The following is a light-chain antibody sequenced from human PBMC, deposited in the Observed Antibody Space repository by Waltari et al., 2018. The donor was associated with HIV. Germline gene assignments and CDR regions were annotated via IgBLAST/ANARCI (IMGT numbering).Light chain of an antibody. CDR2: SNN. CDR3: ATWDDSLNGYV. J-gene: IGLJ1*01. Sequence: QSVLTQPPSASGTPGQRVPIYCSGSSAHIRSRTVSCYQQPPGTAPKLLIYSNNQRPSGVPDRFSGSKSGTSAALAISGLQSEDEADYYCATWDDSLNGYVLGAGTRVTVL. CDR1: SAHIRSRT. V-gene: IGLV1-44*01.